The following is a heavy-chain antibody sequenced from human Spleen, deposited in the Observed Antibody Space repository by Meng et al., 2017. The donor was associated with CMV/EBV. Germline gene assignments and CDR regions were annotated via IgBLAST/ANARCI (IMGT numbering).Heavy chain of an antibody. D-gene: IGHD3-16*01. CDR3: ARVLSTELRLDYYGMDV. V-gene: IGHV3-11*01. CDR1: GFTFSDYY. J-gene: IGHJ6*02. CDR2: ISSSGSTI. Sequence: GESLKISCAASGFTFSDYYMSWIRQAPGKGLEWVSYISSSGSTIYYADSVKGRFTISRDNAKNSLYLQMNSLRAEDTAVYYCARVLSTELRLDYYGMDVRGQGTTVTVSS.